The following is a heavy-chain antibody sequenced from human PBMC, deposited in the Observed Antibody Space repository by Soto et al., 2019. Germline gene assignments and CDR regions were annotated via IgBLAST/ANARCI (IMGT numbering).Heavy chain of an antibody. J-gene: IGHJ6*02. D-gene: IGHD3-10*01. CDR1: GGSISSSSYY. CDR3: ARHGIYYGSGSYYNDPYYYYGMDV. Sequence: TSETLSLTCTVSGGSISSSSYYWGWIRQPPGKGLEWIGSIYYSGSTYYNPSLKSRVTISVDTSKNQFSLKLSSVTAADTAVYYCARHGIYYGSGSYYNDPYYYYGMDVWGQGTTVTVSS. V-gene: IGHV4-39*01. CDR2: IYYSGST.